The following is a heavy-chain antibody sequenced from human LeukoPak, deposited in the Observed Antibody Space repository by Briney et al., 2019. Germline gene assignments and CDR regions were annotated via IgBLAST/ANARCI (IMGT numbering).Heavy chain of an antibody. V-gene: IGHV3-11*01. CDR2: ISSSGSTI. Sequence: GGSLRLSCAASGFTFSDYYMSWIRQAPGKGLEWVSYISSSGSTIYYADSVKGRFTISRDNAKNSLYLQMNSLRAEDTAVYYCAKKLGDSSGYPAGALDYWGQGTLVTVSS. CDR3: AKKLGDSSGYPAGALDY. CDR1: GFTFSDYY. D-gene: IGHD3-22*01. J-gene: IGHJ4*02.